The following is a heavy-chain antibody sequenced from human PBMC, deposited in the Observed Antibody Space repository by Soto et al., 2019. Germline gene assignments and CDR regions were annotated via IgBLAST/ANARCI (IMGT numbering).Heavy chain of an antibody. CDR3: AKDGRPLIVATTSEGYYFDY. V-gene: IGHV3-9*01. CDR1: GFTFDDYA. J-gene: IGHJ4*02. Sequence: EVKLVESGGGLVQPGRSLRLSCAASGFTFDDYAMHWVRQAPGKGLEWVSGINWNSGTIVYADSVKGRFTISRDNATNALYLQMSSLRPEDTALDYCAKDGRPLIVATTSEGYYFDYWGQGTLVTVSS. CDR2: INWNSGTI. D-gene: IGHD5-12*01.